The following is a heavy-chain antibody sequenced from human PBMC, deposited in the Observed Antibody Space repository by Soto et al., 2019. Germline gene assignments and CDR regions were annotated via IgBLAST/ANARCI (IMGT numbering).Heavy chain of an antibody. J-gene: IGHJ1*01. Sequence: SVKVSCKASGGTFSSYAISWVRQAPGQGLEWMGGINPIFGTANYAQKFQGRVTITADESTSTAYMELSSLRSEDTAVYYCARSRTIFGVVTGYFQHWGQGTLVTVSS. D-gene: IGHD3-3*01. CDR3: ARSRTIFGVVTGYFQH. V-gene: IGHV1-69*13. CDR1: GGTFSSYA. CDR2: INPIFGTA.